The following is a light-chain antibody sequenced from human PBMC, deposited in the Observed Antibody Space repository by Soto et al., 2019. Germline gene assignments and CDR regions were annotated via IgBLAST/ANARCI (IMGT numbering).Light chain of an antibody. CDR3: QQYENYWT. V-gene: IGKV1-5*01. J-gene: IGKJ1*01. CDR1: QSISSW. CDR2: DAS. Sequence: DIQMTQSPSTLSASSGDRATLSCRASQSISSWLAWYQHKPGKAPKLLIYDASNLDSGVPSRFSGSGSGTEFSLTISNLQPDDCATYYCQQYENYWTFGQGTKVDIK.